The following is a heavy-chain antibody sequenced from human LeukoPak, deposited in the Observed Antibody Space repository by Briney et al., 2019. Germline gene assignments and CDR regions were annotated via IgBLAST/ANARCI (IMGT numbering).Heavy chain of an antibody. J-gene: IGHJ4*02. CDR1: GGSISSSLYY. CDR2: IYHSGST. D-gene: IGHD3-22*01. Sequence: SETLSLTCTVSGGSISSSLYYWGWIRQPPGKGLEWIGSIYHSGSTYYNPSLKSRVTISVDTSKNQFSLKLSSVTAADTAVYYCARVTPMYYYDSSGYQGYDYWGQGTLVTVSS. CDR3: ARVTPMYYYDSSGYQGYDY. V-gene: IGHV4-39*07.